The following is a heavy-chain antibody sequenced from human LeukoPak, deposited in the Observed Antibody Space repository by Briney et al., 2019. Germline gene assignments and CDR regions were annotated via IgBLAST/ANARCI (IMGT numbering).Heavy chain of an antibody. D-gene: IGHD6-6*01. J-gene: IGHJ3*02. CDR2: ITGSGGGP. CDR1: GFTFSNYA. Sequence: PGGSLRLSCAASGFTFSNYAMSWVRQAPGKGLEWVSTITGSGGGPYYADSVKGRFTISRDSSKNTLYLQMSSLRAEDTAIYYCAKLSSSSPLDAFDIWGQGTMVTVSS. V-gene: IGHV3-23*01. CDR3: AKLSSSSPLDAFDI.